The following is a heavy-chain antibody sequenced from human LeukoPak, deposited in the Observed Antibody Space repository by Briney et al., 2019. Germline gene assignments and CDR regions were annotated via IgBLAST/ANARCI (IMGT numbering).Heavy chain of an antibody. D-gene: IGHD2-2*02. J-gene: IGHJ6*02. CDR3: ASYCSSTSCYTYYYYGMDF. CDR1: GFTFSSYA. Sequence: GGSLRLSCAASGFTFSSYAMSWVRQAPGRGLEWVSAISGSGGSTYYADSVKGRFTISRDNSKNTLYLQMNSLRAEDTAVYYCASYCSSTSCYTYYYYGMDFWGQGTTVTVSS. V-gene: IGHV3-23*01. CDR2: ISGSGGST.